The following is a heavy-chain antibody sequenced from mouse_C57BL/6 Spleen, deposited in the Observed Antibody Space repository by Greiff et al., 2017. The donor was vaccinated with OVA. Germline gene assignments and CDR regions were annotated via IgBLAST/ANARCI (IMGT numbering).Heavy chain of an antibody. CDR3: ARNYYDDYWDMDV. Sequence: QVQLKQSGPELVKPGASVKISCKASGYAFSSSWMNWVKQRPGKGLEWIGRIYPGDGDTNYNGKFKGKATLTADKSSSTAYMQLSSLTSEDSAVYCCARNYYDDYWDMDVWGKGTTVTVSS. V-gene: IGHV1-82*01. J-gene: IGHJ1*03. CDR1: GYAFSSSW. D-gene: IGHD2-4*01. CDR2: IYPGDGDT.